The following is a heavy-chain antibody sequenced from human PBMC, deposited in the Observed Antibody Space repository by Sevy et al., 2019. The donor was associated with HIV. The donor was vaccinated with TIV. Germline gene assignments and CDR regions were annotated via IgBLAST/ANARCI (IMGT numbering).Heavy chain of an antibody. CDR3: ASSITMIVVGPLFF. D-gene: IGHD3-22*01. J-gene: IGHJ4*02. CDR1: GFTFSSYS. CDR2: ISSSSTI. V-gene: IGHV3-48*02. Sequence: GGSLRLSCAASGFTFSSYSMNWVRQAPGKGLEWVSYISSSSTIYYADSVKGRFTISRDNAKNSLYLQRNSLRDEDTAVYYCASSITMIVVGPLFFWGQGTLVTVSS.